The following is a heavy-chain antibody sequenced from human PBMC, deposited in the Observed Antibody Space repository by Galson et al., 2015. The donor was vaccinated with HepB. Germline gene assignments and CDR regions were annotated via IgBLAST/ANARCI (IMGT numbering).Heavy chain of an antibody. CDR2: IYHSGST. J-gene: IGHJ4*02. CDR1: GASMSSGGYS. Sequence: TLSLTCAVSGASMSSGGYSWSWIRQPPGKGLEWIGYIYHSGSTYYNPSLRSRVTISVDRSKNQFSLKLSSVTVADTAMYYCARGAFLEWTAIDYWGQGILVTVSS. V-gene: IGHV4-30-2*01. CDR3: ARGAFLEWTAIDY. D-gene: IGHD3-3*02.